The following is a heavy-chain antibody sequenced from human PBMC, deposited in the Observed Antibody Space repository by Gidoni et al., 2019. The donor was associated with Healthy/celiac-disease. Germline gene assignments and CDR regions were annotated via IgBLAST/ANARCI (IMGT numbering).Heavy chain of an antibody. CDR3: ARGSRDIVAVGFDP. J-gene: IGHJ5*02. CDR2: ISSSSSYI. CDR1: GFTFRSYS. D-gene: IGHD2-15*01. Sequence: EVQLVESGGGLVKPGGSLRLSCAASGFTFRSYSMNWVRQAPGKGLGWVSSISSSSSYIYYADSVKGRFTISRDNAKNSLYLQMNSLRAEDTAVYYCARGSRDIVAVGFDPWGQGTLVTVSS. V-gene: IGHV3-21*01.